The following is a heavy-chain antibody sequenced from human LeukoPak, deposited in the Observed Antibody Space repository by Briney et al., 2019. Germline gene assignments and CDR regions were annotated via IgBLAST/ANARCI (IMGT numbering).Heavy chain of an antibody. J-gene: IGHJ3*02. V-gene: IGHV4-4*07. Sequence: PSETLSLTCSVSGRSIISYYWSSIRQPAGKGLEWIGRIYTSGSTNYNPSLKSRVTMSVDTSKNQFSLKLSSVTAADTAVYYCATYSCSSTSCYVDQDAFDIWGQGTMVTVSS. CDR1: GRSIISYY. CDR3: ATYSCSSTSCYVDQDAFDI. D-gene: IGHD2-2*01. CDR2: IYTSGST.